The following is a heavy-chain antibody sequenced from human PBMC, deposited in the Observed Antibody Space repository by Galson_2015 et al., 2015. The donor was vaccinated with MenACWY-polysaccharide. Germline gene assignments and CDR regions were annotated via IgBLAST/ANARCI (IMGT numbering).Heavy chain of an antibody. V-gene: IGHV3-23*01. CDR2: LSPTTGNT. J-gene: IGHJ4*02. CDR1: GLTFRSYG. CDR3: AKGAAHYGSGNYYDY. Sequence: LRLSCAGSGLTFRSYGLGWVRQAPGKGLEWVSGLSPTTGNTYYADSVRGRFTISRDNSKNTLYLQMDSLRAEDTALYYCAKGAAHYGSGNYYDYWGQGTQVTVSS. D-gene: IGHD3-10*01.